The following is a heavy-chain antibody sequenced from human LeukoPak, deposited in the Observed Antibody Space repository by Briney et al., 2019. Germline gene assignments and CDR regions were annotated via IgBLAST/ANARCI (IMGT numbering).Heavy chain of an antibody. D-gene: IGHD2-21*02. CDR3: AKDWAPYCGGDCYFNY. CDR2: ISYDGSNK. V-gene: IGHV3-30*18. Sequence: GGSLRLSCAASGFIFNNYGMHWVRQAPGKGLEWAAVISYDGSNKNYADSVKGRFTISRDSSKNTVHLQMNSLRVEDTAVYYCAKDWAPYCGGDCYFNYWGQGTLVTVSS. CDR1: GFIFNNYG. J-gene: IGHJ4*02.